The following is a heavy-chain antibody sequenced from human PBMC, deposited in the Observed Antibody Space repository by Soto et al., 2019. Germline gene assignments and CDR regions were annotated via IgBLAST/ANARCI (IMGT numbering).Heavy chain of an antibody. D-gene: IGHD2-2*01. V-gene: IGHV4-39*01. CDR1: GGSISSSSYF. CDR3: AKRPACPNPGCHVQGHHYFDY. J-gene: IGHJ4*02. CDR2: IYYSGST. Sequence: SETLSLTCSVSGGSISSSSYFWGWIRQPPGKGLEWIGSIYYSGSTYYNPSLKSRVTVSVDTSKNQFSLKLSSVTAADTAIYYCAKRPACPNPGCHVQGHHYFDYWGQGTLVTVSS.